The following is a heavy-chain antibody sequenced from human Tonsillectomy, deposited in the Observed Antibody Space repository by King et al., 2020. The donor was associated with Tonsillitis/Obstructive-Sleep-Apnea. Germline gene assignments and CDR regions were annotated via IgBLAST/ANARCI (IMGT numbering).Heavy chain of an antibody. CDR1: GGSISSSSYY. J-gene: IGHJ3*02. D-gene: IGHD2-2*02. CDR3: ARAYTPYCSSTSCYTRAFDI. CDR2: IYYSGST. Sequence: PLQESGPGLVKPSETLSLTCTVSGGSISSSSYYWGWIRQPPGKGLEWIGSIYYSGSTYYNPSLKSRVTISVDTSKNQFSLKLSSVTAADTAVYYCARAYTPYCSSTSCYTRAFDIWGQGTMVTVSS. V-gene: IGHV4-39*01.